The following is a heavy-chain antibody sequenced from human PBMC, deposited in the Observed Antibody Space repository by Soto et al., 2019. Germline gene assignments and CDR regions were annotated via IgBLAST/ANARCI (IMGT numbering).Heavy chain of an antibody. Sequence: QVQLVQSGAEVKKPGASVEVSCKASGGTFSSYAISWVRQAPGQGLEWMGGNIPIFGTANYAQKFEGRVTITADESTSTDYMELSSLRTEDTAVYYCARDNLKGNSFYYFDYWGQGPLVTVSS. CDR2: NIPIFGTA. D-gene: IGHD4-4*01. CDR1: GGTFSSYA. CDR3: ARDNLKGNSFYYFDY. J-gene: IGHJ4*02. V-gene: IGHV1-69*01.